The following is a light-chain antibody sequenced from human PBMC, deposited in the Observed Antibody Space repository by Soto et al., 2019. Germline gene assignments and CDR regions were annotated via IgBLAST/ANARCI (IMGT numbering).Light chain of an antibody. Sequence: QPVLTQSPSASASLGASVKLTCTLSSGHSSYAIAWHQQQPEKGPRYLMKLNSDGSHSKGDGIPDRFSGSSSGAERYLTISRLPSEDEADYYCQTWGTGIQVFGTGTKVTVL. CDR2: LNSDGSH. CDR1: SGHSSYA. J-gene: IGLJ1*01. V-gene: IGLV4-69*01. CDR3: QTWGTGIQV.